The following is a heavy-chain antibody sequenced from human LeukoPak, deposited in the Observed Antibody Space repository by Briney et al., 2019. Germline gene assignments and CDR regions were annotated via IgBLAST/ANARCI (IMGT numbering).Heavy chain of an antibody. J-gene: IGHJ5*02. CDR2: IYYSGST. Sequence: PSETLSLTCTVSGGSISSYYWSWIRQPPGKGLEWIGYIYYSGSTNYNPSLKSRVTISVDTSKNQFSLKLSPVTAADTAVYYCARAGLQGNWFDPWGQGTLVTVSS. CDR3: ARAGLQGNWFDP. CDR1: GGSISSYY. V-gene: IGHV4-59*01.